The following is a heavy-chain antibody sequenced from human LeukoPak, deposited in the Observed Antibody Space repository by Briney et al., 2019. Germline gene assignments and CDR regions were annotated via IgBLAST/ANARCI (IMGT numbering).Heavy chain of an antibody. CDR3: ATNGPGIAVAGYVDY. CDR1: GFDFSGYA. D-gene: IGHD6-19*01. CDR2: IGSDGST. Sequence: GGSLRLSCAVSGFDFSGYAMSWVRQAPGKGLEWVSGIGSDGSTHYAESVKGRFTISRDNSKTTLYLQMNSLRAEDAAVYYCATNGPGIAVAGYVDYWGQGTLVTASS. J-gene: IGHJ4*02. V-gene: IGHV3-23*01.